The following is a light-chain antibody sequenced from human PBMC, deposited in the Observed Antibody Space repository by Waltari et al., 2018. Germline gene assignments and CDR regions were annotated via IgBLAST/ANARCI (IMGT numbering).Light chain of an antibody. Sequence: IVMTQSPDSLAVSLGERATINCKSTQSILSSSNNKNYLAWYQQKPGQPPKLLIYWASNRESGGPDRCSGSGSGADFTLTITSLQAEDVAVYYCQQYYSAPITFGQGTRLEIK. CDR1: QSILSSSNNKNY. J-gene: IGKJ5*01. CDR2: WAS. CDR3: QQYYSAPIT. V-gene: IGKV4-1*01.